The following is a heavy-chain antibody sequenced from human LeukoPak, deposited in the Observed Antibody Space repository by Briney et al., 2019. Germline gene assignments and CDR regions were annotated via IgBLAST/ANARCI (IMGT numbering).Heavy chain of an antibody. V-gene: IGHV3-23*01. D-gene: IGHD6-13*01. CDR3: AKDPGGSSWYQIGYFQH. CDR2: ISGSGGST. CDR1: GFTFSSYG. Sequence: GGSLRLSCAASGFTFSSYGMSWVRQAPGKGLEWVSAISGSGGSTYYAYSVKGRFTISRDNSKNTLYLQMNSLRDEDTAVYYCAKDPGGSSWYQIGYFQHWGQGTLVTVSS. J-gene: IGHJ1*01.